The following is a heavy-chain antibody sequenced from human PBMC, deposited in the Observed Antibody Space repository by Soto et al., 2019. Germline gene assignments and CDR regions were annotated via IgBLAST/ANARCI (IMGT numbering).Heavy chain of an antibody. CDR2: IIPIFFTA. Sequence: SVKVSCKASGYTFTSYGISLVRQAPVQVLELIVGIIPIFFTANYSQKVQGRVTITAYESTITSYIELMSLIFDGTSVYYCARDRSTVTTFFDYWGQGTLVTVSS. D-gene: IGHD1-1*01. CDR1: GYTFTSYG. CDR3: ARDRSTVTTFFDY. J-gene: IGHJ4*02. V-gene: IGHV1-69*13.